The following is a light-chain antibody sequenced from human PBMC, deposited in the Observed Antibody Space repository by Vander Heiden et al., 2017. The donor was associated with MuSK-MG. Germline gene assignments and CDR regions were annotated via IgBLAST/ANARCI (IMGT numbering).Light chain of an antibody. CDR3: MQALQSPPNT. J-gene: IGKJ2*01. V-gene: IGKV2-28*01. Sequence: SSQSLLHVGSNRASGVPDRFSGSGSGTAFTLKISRMEPDDVGFYYCMQALQSPPNTFGQGTKLEIK. CDR2: VGS.